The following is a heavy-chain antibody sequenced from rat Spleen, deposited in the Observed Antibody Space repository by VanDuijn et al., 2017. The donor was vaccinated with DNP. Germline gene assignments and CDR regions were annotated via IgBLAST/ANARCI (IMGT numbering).Heavy chain of an antibody. D-gene: IGHD3-8*01. CDR1: GITFSDHN. Sequence: EVQLVESGGGLVQPGRSLKLSCAVSGITFSDHNMAWVRQAPKKSLEWVATISYDGSDTYYRDSMKGRFTISRDNAKSTLYLQMDSLRSEDTATYYCTSNPHIRTAAPFDYWGQGVMVTVSS. CDR2: ISYDGSDT. CDR3: TSNPHIRTAAPFDY. V-gene: IGHV5-7*01. J-gene: IGHJ2*01.